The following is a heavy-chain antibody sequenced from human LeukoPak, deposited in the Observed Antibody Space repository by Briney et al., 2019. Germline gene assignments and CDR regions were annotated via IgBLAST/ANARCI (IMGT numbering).Heavy chain of an antibody. Sequence: ASVKVSCKVPGYTLTELSMHWVRQAPGKGLEWMGGFDPEDGETIYAQKFQGRVTMTEDTSTDTAYMELSSLRSEDTAVYYCATGQQWLDRAFDYWGQGALVTVSS. V-gene: IGHV1-24*01. CDR1: GYTLTELS. J-gene: IGHJ4*02. CDR2: FDPEDGET. CDR3: ATGQQWLDRAFDY. D-gene: IGHD6-19*01.